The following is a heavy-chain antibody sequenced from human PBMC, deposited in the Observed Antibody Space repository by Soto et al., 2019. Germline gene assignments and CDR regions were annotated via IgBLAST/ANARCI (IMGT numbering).Heavy chain of an antibody. CDR2: IYYSGST. D-gene: IGHD3-9*01. CDR3: ARDSASVLRYFDWLTGGWFDP. CDR1: GGSISSSSYY. J-gene: IGHJ5*02. V-gene: IGHV4-39*01. Sequence: SETLSLTCTVSGGSISSSSYYWGWIRQPPGKGLEWIGSIYYSGSTYYNPSLKSRVTISVDTSKNQFSLKLSSVTAADTAVYYCARDSASVLRYFDWLTGGWFDPWGQGTLVTVSS.